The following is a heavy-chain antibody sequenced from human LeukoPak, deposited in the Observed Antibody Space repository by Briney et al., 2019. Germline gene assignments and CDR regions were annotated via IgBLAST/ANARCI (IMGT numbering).Heavy chain of an antibody. J-gene: IGHJ4*02. CDR2: IRYDGSNK. CDR3: AKDIFDFWSGYYFDY. CDR1: GFTFSSYG. V-gene: IGHV3-30*02. Sequence: GGSLRLSCAASGFTFSSYGMHWVRQAPGKGLEWVAFIRYDGSNKYYADSVKGRFTISRDNSKNTPYLQMNSLRAGDTAVYYCAKDIFDFWSGYYFDYWGQGTLVTVSS. D-gene: IGHD3-3*01.